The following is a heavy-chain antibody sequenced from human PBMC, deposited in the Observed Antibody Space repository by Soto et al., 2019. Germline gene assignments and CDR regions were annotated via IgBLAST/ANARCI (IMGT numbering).Heavy chain of an antibody. CDR3: ARRGSGIFYDY. V-gene: IGHV3-23*01. D-gene: IGHD1-26*01. CDR1: GFTFSSYA. Sequence: EVQLLESGGGLVQPGGSLRLSCAASGFTFSSYAMRWVRQAPVKGLEWVSAISGSGDSTYYADSVKGRFTISRDNSKNTLYLQMNSLRAEDTGVYYCARRGSGIFYDYWGQGTLVSVSS. CDR2: ISGSGDST. J-gene: IGHJ4*02.